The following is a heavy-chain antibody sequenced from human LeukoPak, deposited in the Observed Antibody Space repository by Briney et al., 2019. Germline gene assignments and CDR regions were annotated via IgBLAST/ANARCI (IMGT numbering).Heavy chain of an antibody. CDR1: GFNFSIYS. CDR3: TTSPLRYFESAT. CDR2: ITRSSTTI. J-gene: IGHJ6*02. D-gene: IGHD3-9*01. V-gene: IGHV3-48*01. Sequence: GGSLRLSCAASGFNFSIYSMNWVRQAPGKGLEWVSYITRSSTTIYYADSVKGRFTISRDNAKNTLYLQMNSLKTEDTAVYYCTTSPLRYFESATGGQGTTVTVSS.